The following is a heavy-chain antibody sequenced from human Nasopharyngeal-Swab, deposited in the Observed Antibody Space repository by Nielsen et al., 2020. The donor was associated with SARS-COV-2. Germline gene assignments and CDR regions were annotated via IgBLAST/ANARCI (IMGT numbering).Heavy chain of an antibody. Sequence: ASAKVSCKASGYTFTGYYMHWVRQAPGQGLEWMGWINPNSGGTNYAQKFQGRVTMTRDTSISTAYMELSRLRSDDTAVYYCARESIAAAGRDFDYWGQGTLVTVSS. V-gene: IGHV1-2*02. CDR2: INPNSGGT. CDR3: ARESIAAAGRDFDY. J-gene: IGHJ4*02. CDR1: GYTFTGYY. D-gene: IGHD6-13*01.